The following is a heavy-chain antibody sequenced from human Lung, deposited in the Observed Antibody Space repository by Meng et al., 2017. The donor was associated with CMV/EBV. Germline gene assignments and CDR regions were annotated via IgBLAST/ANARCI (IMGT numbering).Heavy chain of an antibody. D-gene: IGHD1-26*01. CDR1: GFTFSSYE. J-gene: IGHJ3*02. CDR3: ARRRRSYVNAFDI. V-gene: IGHV3-48*03. Sequence: SXKISXAASGFTFSSYEMNWVRQAPGKGLEWVSYISSSGSTMYYADSVKGRFTISRDNAKNSLYLQMNSLRVEDTAVYYCARRRRSYVNAFDIWGQGTXVTVSS. CDR2: ISSSGSTM.